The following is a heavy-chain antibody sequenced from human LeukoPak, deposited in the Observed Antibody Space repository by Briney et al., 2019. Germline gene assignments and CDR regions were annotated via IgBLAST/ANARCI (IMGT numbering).Heavy chain of an antibody. CDR2: INPNSGGT. J-gene: IGHJ4*02. CDR1: GYTFTGYY. CDR3: AKDRTSGSITMVRGVIID. Sequence: ASVKVSCKASGYTFTGYYMHWVRQAPGQGLEWMGWINPNSGGTNYAQKFQGRVTMTRDTSISTAYMELSRLRSDDTAVYYCAKDRTSGSITMVRGVIIDWGQGTLVTVSS. V-gene: IGHV1-2*02. D-gene: IGHD3-10*01.